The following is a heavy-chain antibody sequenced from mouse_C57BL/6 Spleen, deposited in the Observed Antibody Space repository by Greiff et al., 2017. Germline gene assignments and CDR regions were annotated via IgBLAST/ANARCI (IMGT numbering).Heavy chain of an antibody. CDR1: GYAFSSYW. V-gene: IGHV1-80*01. J-gene: IGHJ1*03. D-gene: IGHD2-2*01. CDR2: IYPGDGDT. Sequence: VQLQESGAELVKPGASVKISCKASGYAFSSYWMNWVKQRPGKGLEWIGQIYPGDGDTSYNGKFKGKATLTADKSSSTAYMQLSSLTSEDSAVYFCARWFPWYFDVWGTGTTVTVSS. CDR3: ARWFPWYFDV.